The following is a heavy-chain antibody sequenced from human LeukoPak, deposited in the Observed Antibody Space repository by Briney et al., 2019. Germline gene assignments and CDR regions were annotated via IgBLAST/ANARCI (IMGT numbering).Heavy chain of an antibody. CDR1: GSIFTSYW. CDR2: IYTGDSDN. J-gene: IGHJ4*02. Sequence: GASLQISCKGSGSIFTSYWIGWGRQLAGKGEEWMGIIYTGDSDNRYSPSLQGQVTISADKNRSTANQKWRDMKASDAAIYYCSRRVRYFDWSYEAYFVYWGQGTLVTVSS. CDR3: SRRVRYFDWSYEAYFVY. D-gene: IGHD3-9*01. V-gene: IGHV5-51*01.